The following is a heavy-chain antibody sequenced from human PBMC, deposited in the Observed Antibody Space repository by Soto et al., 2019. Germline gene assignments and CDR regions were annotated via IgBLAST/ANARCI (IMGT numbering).Heavy chain of an antibody. Sequence: EVQLLESGGGLVQPGGSLRLSCAASGFTFRNYAISWARQAPGKGREWVSAISGSGGTTHYADSGKGRFTISRDNSKNTLYLQMNSLRVEDTAVYYCAQDRSSTSCYVFDYWCQGSLITVSS. CDR3: AQDRSSTSCYVFDY. CDR1: GFTFRNYA. J-gene: IGHJ4*02. CDR2: ISGSGGTT. D-gene: IGHD2-2*01. V-gene: IGHV3-23*01.